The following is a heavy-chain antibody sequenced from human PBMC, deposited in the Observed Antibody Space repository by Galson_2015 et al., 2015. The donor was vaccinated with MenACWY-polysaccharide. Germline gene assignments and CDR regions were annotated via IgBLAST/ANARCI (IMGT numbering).Heavy chain of an antibody. V-gene: IGHV4-30-4*01. CDR3: ASLPLGNCGSVSCYGYFHH. CDR1: GGSISSGDSY. Sequence: TLSLTCTVSGGSISSGDSYWSWIRQSPGQGLEWIGYIYYSGRTNYSPSLKSRATVSLDTSKNQFSLKLSFVTAADTAVYYCASLPLGNCGSVSCYGYFHHWGQGTLVTVPS. CDR2: IYYSGRT. D-gene: IGHD2-2*01. J-gene: IGHJ1*01.